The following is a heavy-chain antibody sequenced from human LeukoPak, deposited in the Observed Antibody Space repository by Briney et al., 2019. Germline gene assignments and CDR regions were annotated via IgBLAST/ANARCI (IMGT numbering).Heavy chain of an antibody. CDR3: ARWVTADRGKKDAFDI. CDR2: IFPADSDT. D-gene: IGHD2-21*02. Sequence: GESREISCQTSGYGFPTYWIGWVRQMPGKGLEWMGIIFPADSDTRYSPAFLGHVTVSADKSISTAYLQWSSLKASDTAIYYCARWVTADRGKKDAFDIWGQGTIVTVSS. V-gene: IGHV5-51*01. CDR1: GYGFPTYW. J-gene: IGHJ3*02.